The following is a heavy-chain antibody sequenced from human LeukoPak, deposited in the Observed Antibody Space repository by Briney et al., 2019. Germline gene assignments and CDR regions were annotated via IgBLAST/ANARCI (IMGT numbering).Heavy chain of an antibody. CDR1: GGTFSSYA. CDR2: IIPILGIA. CDR3: VTRGSPSGLDY. V-gene: IGHV1-69*04. J-gene: IGHJ4*02. D-gene: IGHD6-6*01. Sequence: ASVKVSCKASGGTFSSYAISWVRQAPGQGLEWMGRIIPILGIANYAQKFQGRVTITADKSTSTAYMELSSLRSEDTAVYYCVTRGSPSGLDYWGQGTLVTVSS.